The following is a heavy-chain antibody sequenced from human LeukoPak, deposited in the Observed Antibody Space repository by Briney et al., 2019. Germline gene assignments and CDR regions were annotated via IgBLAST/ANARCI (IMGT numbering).Heavy chain of an antibody. CDR3: ARGPDY. V-gene: IGHV3-7*01. Sequence: GGSLRLSCAASGFTFRSYWMSWVRQAPGKGLEWVANIKQDGSEKYYVDSVKGRFTISRDNAKNSLYLQMNSLRAEDTAVYYCARGPDYWGQGTLVTVSS. CDR2: IKQDGSEK. J-gene: IGHJ4*02. CDR1: GFTFRSYW.